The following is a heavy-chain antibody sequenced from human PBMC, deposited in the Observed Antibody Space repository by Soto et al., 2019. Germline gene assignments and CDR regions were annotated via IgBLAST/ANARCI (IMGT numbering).Heavy chain of an antibody. CDR3: ARRARPDFYYMDV. D-gene: IGHD6-6*01. V-gene: IGHV3-64*01. CDR2: ISSNGVGT. Sequence: GSRRLSCAASGLTLSGYAMDWVRQAPGKGLEYVSGISSNGVGTYYANSVQGRFTISRDNSKNTVYLQMGSLRPQDMAVYYCARRARPDFYYMDVWGKGTTVTVSS. J-gene: IGHJ6*03. CDR1: GLTLSGYA.